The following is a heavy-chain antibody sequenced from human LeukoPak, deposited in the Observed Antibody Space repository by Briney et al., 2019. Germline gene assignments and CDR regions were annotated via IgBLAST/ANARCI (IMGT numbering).Heavy chain of an antibody. V-gene: IGHV1-18*01. CDR1: GYTFTNYV. Sequence: GASVKVSCNTSGYTFTNYVISWVRQAPGQGLEWMGWISAYNGNTNYAQKLQGRVTMTTDTSTSTAYMELRSLRSDDTAVYYCAREPQDDYWGQGTLVTVSS. CDR3: AREPQDDY. J-gene: IGHJ4*02. CDR2: ISAYNGNT.